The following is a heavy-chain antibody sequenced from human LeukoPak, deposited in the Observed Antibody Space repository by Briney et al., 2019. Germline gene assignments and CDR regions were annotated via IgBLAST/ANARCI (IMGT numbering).Heavy chain of an antibody. D-gene: IGHD4-17*01. CDR2: IYYSGST. CDR1: GGSISSGDYY. Sequence: SQTLSLTCTVSGGSISSGDYYWSWIRQPPGKGLEWIGYIYYSGSTYYDPSLKSRVTISVDTSKNQFSLKLSSVTAADTAVYYCARAPTDDAFDIWGQGTMVTVSS. J-gene: IGHJ3*02. V-gene: IGHV4-30-4*01. CDR3: ARAPTDDAFDI.